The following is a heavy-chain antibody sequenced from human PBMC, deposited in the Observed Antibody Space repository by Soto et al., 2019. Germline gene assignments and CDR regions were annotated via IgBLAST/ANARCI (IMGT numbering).Heavy chain of an antibody. V-gene: IGHV3-15*07. CDR3: TFDDTNQDQHDY. J-gene: IGHJ4*02. Sequence: PGVSLRLCCAGSGFSLSHAWIYCVRYAPGKGLEWVGRIKRKSDGGTTDYAAPVKGRFTISGYDSKNSLYLQMNSLKTEDTGMYYCTFDDTNQDQHDYWGRGTVVTVS. CDR2: IKRKSDGGTT. CDR1: GFSLSHAW. D-gene: IGHD1-1*01.